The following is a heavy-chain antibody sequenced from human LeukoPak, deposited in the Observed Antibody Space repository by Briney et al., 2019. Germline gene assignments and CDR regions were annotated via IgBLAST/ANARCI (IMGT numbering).Heavy chain of an antibody. CDR1: GYTFTSYG. J-gene: IGHJ5*02. V-gene: IGHV1-18*01. CDR2: ISAYNGNT. Sequence: SVKVSCKASGYTFTSYGISWVRQAPGQGLEWMGWISAYNGNTNYAQKLQGRVTMTTDTSTSTAYMELRSLRSDGTAVYYCARGYCSGGSCDWFDPWGQGTLVTVSS. CDR3: ARGYCSGGSCDWFDP. D-gene: IGHD2-15*01.